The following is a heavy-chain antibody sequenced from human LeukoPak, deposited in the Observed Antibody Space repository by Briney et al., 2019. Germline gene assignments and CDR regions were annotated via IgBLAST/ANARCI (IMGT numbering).Heavy chain of an antibody. Sequence: GGSLRLSCAASGFTFSSYSMNWVRQAPGKGLEWASYISSSSSTIYYADSVKGRFTISRDNAKNSLYLQMNSLRAEDTAVYYCARVSSGWYFNFDYWGQGTLVTVSS. J-gene: IGHJ4*02. D-gene: IGHD6-19*01. CDR1: GFTFSSYS. V-gene: IGHV3-48*01. CDR3: ARVSSGWYFNFDY. CDR2: ISSSSSTI.